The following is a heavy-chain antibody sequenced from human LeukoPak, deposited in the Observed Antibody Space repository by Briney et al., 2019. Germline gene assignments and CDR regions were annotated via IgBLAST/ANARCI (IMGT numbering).Heavy chain of an antibody. J-gene: IGHJ6*03. V-gene: IGHV4-4*09. CDR3: ARGGSGWNYYYYYMDV. D-gene: IGHD6-19*01. Sequence: SETLSLTCTVSGASIRSYYWSWIRQPPGKGLEWIAYISNSGGTDYNPSLKSRVTISVDTSKNQFSLKLSSVTAADTAVYYCARGGSGWNYYYYYMDVWGKGTTVTISS. CDR1: GASIRSYY. CDR2: ISNSGGT.